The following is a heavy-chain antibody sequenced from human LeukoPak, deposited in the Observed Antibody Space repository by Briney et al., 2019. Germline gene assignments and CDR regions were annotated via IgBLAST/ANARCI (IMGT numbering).Heavy chain of an antibody. CDR1: GFTFSSYS. D-gene: IGHD3-10*01. CDR3: AKEAMVRPRYGMDV. J-gene: IGHJ6*02. V-gene: IGHV3-21*01. CDR2: ISSSSSYI. Sequence: GGSLRLSCAASGFTFSSYSMNWVRQAPGKGLEWVSSISSSSSYIYYADSVKGRFTISRDNAKNSLYLQMNSLRAEDTAVYYCAKEAMVRPRYGMDVWGQGTTVTVSS.